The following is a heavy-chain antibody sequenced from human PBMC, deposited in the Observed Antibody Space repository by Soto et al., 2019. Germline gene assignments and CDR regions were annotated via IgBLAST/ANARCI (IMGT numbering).Heavy chain of an antibody. CDR3: ARDQSWRDLVWWFDP. J-gene: IGHJ5*02. D-gene: IGHD3-16*01. CDR2: IIPIFGTA. CDR1: GGTFSSYA. V-gene: IGHV1-69*13. Sequence: SVKVSCKASGGTFSSYAISWVRQAPGQGLEWMGGIIPIFGTANYAQKFQGRVTITADESTSTVYMELSSLRSEDTAGYYCARDQSWRDLVWWFDPWGQGTLVTVSS.